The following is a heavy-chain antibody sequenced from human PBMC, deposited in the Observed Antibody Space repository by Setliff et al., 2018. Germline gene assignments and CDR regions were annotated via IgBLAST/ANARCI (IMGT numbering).Heavy chain of an antibody. CDR3: ARNLRTRNAYYYESSGHDAFNI. Sequence: GESLKISCKGSGYSFTSYWIAWVRQMPGKGLEWMGIIYPDDSDTTYSPSFQGQVTISADKSINTAYLQWSRLKASDTAMYYCARNLRTRNAYYYESSGHDAFNIWGQGTKVTVSS. J-gene: IGHJ3*02. CDR1: GYSFTSYW. V-gene: IGHV5-51*01. D-gene: IGHD3-22*01. CDR2: IYPDDSDT.